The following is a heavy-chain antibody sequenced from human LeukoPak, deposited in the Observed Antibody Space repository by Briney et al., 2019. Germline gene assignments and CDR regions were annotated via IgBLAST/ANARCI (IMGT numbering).Heavy chain of an antibody. V-gene: IGHV3-48*01. Sequence: GGSLRLSCAASGFTFSSYSMNWVRQAPGKGLEWVSYITSSSTTIYYADSVKGRFTISRDNSKNTLYLQMNTLRAEDTAVYYCAKDRRMITFGGVIAADYWGQGTLVTVSS. CDR2: ITSSSTTI. CDR1: GFTFSSYS. CDR3: AKDRRMITFGGVIAADY. D-gene: IGHD3-16*02. J-gene: IGHJ4*02.